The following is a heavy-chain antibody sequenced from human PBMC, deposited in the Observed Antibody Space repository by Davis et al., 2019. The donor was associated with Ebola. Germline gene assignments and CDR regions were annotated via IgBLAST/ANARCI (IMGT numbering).Heavy chain of an antibody. V-gene: IGHV4-61*08. CDR1: GDSISRGGYS. Sequence: SETLSLTCAVSGDSISRGGYSWSWIRQPPGRGLEWIGYIYYSGRTSYNPSLESRLTISVDTSKNQFSLKLTSMTIVDTAVYYCAREGGNSYFDFWGQGILVTVSS. J-gene: IGHJ4*02. D-gene: IGHD4-23*01. CDR3: AREGGNSYFDF. CDR2: IYYSGRT.